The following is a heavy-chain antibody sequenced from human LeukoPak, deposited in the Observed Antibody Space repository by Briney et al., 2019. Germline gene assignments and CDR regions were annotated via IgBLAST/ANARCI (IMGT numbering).Heavy chain of an antibody. CDR3: ARYNWNGDFDY. CDR2: INAGNGST. Sequence: FTFYSLDLGCHRQAPGQGWKGWINAGNGSTKISQELQGRVTITRDTSASTAYMELSSLKSEDTAVYYCARYNWNGDFDYWGQGTLVTVSS. D-gene: IGHD1-20*01. V-gene: IGHV1-3*01. CDR1: FTFYS. J-gene: IGHJ4*02.